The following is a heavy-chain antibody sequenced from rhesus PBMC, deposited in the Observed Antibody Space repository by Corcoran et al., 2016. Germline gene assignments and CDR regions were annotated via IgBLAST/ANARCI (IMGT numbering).Heavy chain of an antibody. J-gene: IGHJ4*01. CDR3: ASEGAAAPFDY. CDR1: GGSISSSY. V-gene: IGHV4-169*02. D-gene: IGHD6-25*01. CDR2: IYGRGSST. Sequence: QLQLQESGPGLVKPSETLSVTCVVSGGSISSSYWSWIRQAPGKGLEWIGYIYGRGSSTNYNPSLKRRVTLSGDTSKNQLSLKLSAVTAADTAVYYCASEGAAAPFDYWGQGVLVTVSS.